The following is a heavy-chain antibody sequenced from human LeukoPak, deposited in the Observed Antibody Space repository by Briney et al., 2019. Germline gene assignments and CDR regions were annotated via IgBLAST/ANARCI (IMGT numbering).Heavy chain of an antibody. CDR2: IYTSGST. V-gene: IGHV4-4*07. D-gene: IGHD6-13*01. CDR1: GGSISSYY. Sequence: SSETLSLTCTVSGGSISSYYWSWIRQPAGKGLDWIGRIYTSGSTNYNPSLKSRVTMSVDTSKNQFSLKLSSVTAADTAVYYCAREGAAAGTSDYWGQGTLVTVSP. J-gene: IGHJ4*02. CDR3: AREGAAAGTSDY.